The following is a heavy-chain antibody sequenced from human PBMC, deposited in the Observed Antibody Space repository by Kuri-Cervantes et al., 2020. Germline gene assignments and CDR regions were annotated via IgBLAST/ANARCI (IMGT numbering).Heavy chain of an antibody. CDR1: GYTFTSYG. CDR2: ISAYNGNT. Sequence: ASVKVSCKASGYTFTSYGISWVRQAPGQGLEWMGWISAYNGNTNYAQKLQGRVTMTTDTSTRTAYMELRSLRSDDTAVYYCARESTHYDILTGYYRNWYFDLWGRGTLVTVSS. J-gene: IGHJ2*01. D-gene: IGHD3-9*01. V-gene: IGHV1-18*01. CDR3: ARESTHYDILTGYYRNWYFDL.